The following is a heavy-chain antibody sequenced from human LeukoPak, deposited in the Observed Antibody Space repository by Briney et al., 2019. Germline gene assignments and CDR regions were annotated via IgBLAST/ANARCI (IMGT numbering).Heavy chain of an antibody. CDR2: IYYHENT. CDR1: GGSISSSSDY. V-gene: IGHV4-39*07. CDR3: ARGPLNLGYCSSTSCPKKWGRAFDI. D-gene: IGHD2-2*01. J-gene: IGHJ3*02. Sequence: PSETLSLTCTVSGGSISSSSDYWGWIRQAPGKGLGWIGSIYYHENTYYNPSLKSRVTISVDTSKNQFSLKLSSVTAADTAVYYCARGPLNLGYCSSTSCPKKWGRAFDIWGQGTMVTVSS.